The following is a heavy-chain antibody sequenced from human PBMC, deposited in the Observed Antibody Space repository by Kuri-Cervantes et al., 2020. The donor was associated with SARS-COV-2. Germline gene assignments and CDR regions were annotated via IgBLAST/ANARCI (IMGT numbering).Heavy chain of an antibody. V-gene: IGHV3-11*05. J-gene: IGHJ6*02. D-gene: IGHD3-3*01. CDR2: ICSSRSNT. Sequence: GESLKISCAASEFTFSDYYMSWIRQAPGKGLEWVSFICSSRSNTYYADSVKGRFTISRDNAKNPLYLQMNSLRAEDTAVYYCARAGFLDYLDHYYGMDVWGQGTTVTVSS. CDR3: ARAGFLDYLDHYYGMDV. CDR1: EFTFSDYY.